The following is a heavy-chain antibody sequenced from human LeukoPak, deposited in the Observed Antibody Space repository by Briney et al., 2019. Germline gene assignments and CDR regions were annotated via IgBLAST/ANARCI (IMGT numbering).Heavy chain of an antibody. CDR2: ISSSGSTI. J-gene: IGHJ6*04. Sequence: GGSLRLSCAASGFTFSSDEMNWVRQAPGKGLEWVSYISSSGSTIYYADSVNGRFTISRDNAKHFLYLQMNCLRAEDTAVYYCARDLGFGELLSDYSCYYGMDVWGKGTTVTVSS. V-gene: IGHV3-48*03. CDR3: ARDLGFGELLSDYSCYYGMDV. CDR1: GFTFSSDE. D-gene: IGHD3-10*01.